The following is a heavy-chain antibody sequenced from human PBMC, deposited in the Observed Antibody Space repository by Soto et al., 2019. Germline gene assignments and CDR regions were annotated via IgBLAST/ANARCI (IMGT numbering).Heavy chain of an antibody. J-gene: IGHJ6*02. Sequence: QVQLVQSGAEVKKPGASVKVSCKASGYTFTGYYMHWVRQAPGQGLEWMGWINPNSGGTNYAQKFQGWVTMTRDTSISTAYMELSRLRSDATAVYYCARAARGGSYYYYGMDVWGQGTTVTVSS. V-gene: IGHV1-2*04. CDR2: INPNSGGT. D-gene: IGHD5-12*01. CDR1: GYTFTGYY. CDR3: ARAARGGSYYYYGMDV.